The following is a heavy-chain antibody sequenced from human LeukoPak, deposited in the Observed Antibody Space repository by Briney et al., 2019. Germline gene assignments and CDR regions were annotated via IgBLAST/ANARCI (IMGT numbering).Heavy chain of an antibody. J-gene: IGHJ4*02. D-gene: IGHD3-9*01. CDR1: GGSISSGSYY. CDR2: IYTSGST. CDR3: ASGLRYFDLYY. V-gene: IGHV4-61*02. Sequence: KSSETLSLTCTVSGGSISSGSYYWGWIRQPAGKGLEWIGRIYTSGSTNYNPSLKSRVTISVDTSKNQFSLKLSSVTAADTAVYYCASGLRYFDLYYWSQGTLVTVSS.